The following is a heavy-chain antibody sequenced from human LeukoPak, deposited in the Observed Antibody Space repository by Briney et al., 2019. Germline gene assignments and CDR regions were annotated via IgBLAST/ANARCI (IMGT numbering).Heavy chain of an antibody. D-gene: IGHD2-15*01. CDR3: AREGGDYYGMDV. J-gene: IGHJ6*02. Sequence: GGSLRLSCATSGFTFSSCGMNWVRQAPGKGLEWVSSISSRSSYIYYADSVKGRFTISRDNAKNSLYLQMNSLRAEDTAVYYCAREGGDYYGMDVWGQGTTVTVSS. CDR1: GFTFSSCG. V-gene: IGHV3-21*01. CDR2: ISSRSSYI.